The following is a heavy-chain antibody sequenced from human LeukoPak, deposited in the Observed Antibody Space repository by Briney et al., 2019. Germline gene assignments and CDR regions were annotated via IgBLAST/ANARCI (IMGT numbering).Heavy chain of an antibody. CDR3: ARGNFYDNKGYSPELRY. Sequence: GASVKVSCKASGYTFTGYYMHWVRQAPGQGLEWMGWINPQSGGTKYAQKFQGRVTMTRDTSISTAYMELSRLTSGDTAVYYCARGNFYDNKGYSPELRYWGQGTLVTVSS. V-gene: IGHV1-2*02. CDR1: GYTFTGYY. CDR2: INPQSGGT. D-gene: IGHD3-10*01. J-gene: IGHJ4*02.